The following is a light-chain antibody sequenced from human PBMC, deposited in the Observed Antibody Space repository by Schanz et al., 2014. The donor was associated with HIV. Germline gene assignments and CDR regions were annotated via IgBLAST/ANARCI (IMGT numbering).Light chain of an antibody. J-gene: IGKJ4*02. Sequence: ENVLSQSPGTLSLSPGERATLSCRASQSISSRYLAWYQQRPGQAPRLLIYDASSRATGIPDRFSGSGSGTDFTLTIIRLEPDDFAVYYCHHYGDSRGTFGGGTEVDI. CDR1: QSISSRY. CDR3: HHYGDSRGT. V-gene: IGKV3-20*01. CDR2: DAS.